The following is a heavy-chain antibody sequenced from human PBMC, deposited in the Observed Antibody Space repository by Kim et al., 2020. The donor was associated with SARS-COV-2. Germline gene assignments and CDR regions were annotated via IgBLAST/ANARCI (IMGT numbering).Heavy chain of an antibody. CDR2: ISYDGSNK. J-gene: IGHJ4*02. CDR1: GFTFSSYG. V-gene: IGHV3-30*18. CDR3: AKDGPQWELKPTEYYFDY. Sequence: GGSLRLSCAASGFTFSSYGMHWVRQAPGKGLEWVAVISYDGSNKYYADSVKGRFTISRDNSKNTLYLQMNSLRAEDTAVYYCAKDGPQWELKPTEYYFDYWGQGTLVTVSS. D-gene: IGHD1-26*01.